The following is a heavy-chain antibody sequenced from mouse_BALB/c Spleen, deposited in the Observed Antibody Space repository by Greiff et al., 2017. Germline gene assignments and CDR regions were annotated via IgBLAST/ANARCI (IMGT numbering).Heavy chain of an antibody. V-gene: IGHV14-4*02. J-gene: IGHJ2*01. Sequence: EVQLQQSGAELVRSGASVKLSCTASGFNIKDYYMHWVKQRPEQGLEWIGWIDPENGDTEYAPKFQGKATMTADTSSNTAYLQLSSLTSEDTAVYYCNGGGGFDYWGQGTTLTVSS. CDR2: IDPENGDT. CDR1: GFNIKDYY. CDR3: NGGGGFDY.